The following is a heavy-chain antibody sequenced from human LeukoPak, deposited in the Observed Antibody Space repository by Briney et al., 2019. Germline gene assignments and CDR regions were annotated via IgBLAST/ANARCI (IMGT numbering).Heavy chain of an antibody. CDR3: ARDITYYYDSSGYPYPLGYYYYGMDV. CDR2: ISYDGSNK. J-gene: IGHJ6*02. D-gene: IGHD3-22*01. Sequence: QPGRSLRLSCAASGFTFSSYAMHWVCQAPGKGLEWVAVISYDGSNKYYADSVKGRFTISRDNSKNTLYLQMNSLRAEDTAVYYCARDITYYYDSSGYPYPLGYYYYGMDVWGQGTTVTVSS. V-gene: IGHV3-30-3*01. CDR1: GFTFSSYA.